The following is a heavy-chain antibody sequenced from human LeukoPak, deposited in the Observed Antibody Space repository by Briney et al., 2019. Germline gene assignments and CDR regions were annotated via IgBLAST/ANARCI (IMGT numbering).Heavy chain of an antibody. CDR1: GGSFSGYY. V-gene: IGHV4-59*10. CDR2: IYTSGST. Sequence: SETLSLTCAVYGGSFSGYYWSWIRQPAGKGLEWIGRIYTSGSTNYNPSLKSRVTISVDTAKNQFSLKLSSVTAADTAVYYCARGGYCGGDCYFYYWGQGTLVTVSS. D-gene: IGHD2-21*02. J-gene: IGHJ4*02. CDR3: ARGGYCGGDCYFYY.